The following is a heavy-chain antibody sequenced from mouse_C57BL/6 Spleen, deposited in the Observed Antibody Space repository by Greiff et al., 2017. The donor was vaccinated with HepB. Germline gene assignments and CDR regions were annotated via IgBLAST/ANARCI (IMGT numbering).Heavy chain of an antibody. V-gene: IGHV1-64*01. J-gene: IGHJ3*01. D-gene: IGHD2-3*01. Sequence: VQLQQSGAELVKPEASVKLSCKASGYTFTSYWMHWVKQRPGQGLEWIGMIHPNSGSTNYNEKFKSKATLTVDKSSSTAYMQLSSLTSEDSAVYYGARGNDGYYRWFAYWGQGTLVTVSA. CDR3: ARGNDGYYRWFAY. CDR2: IHPNSGST. CDR1: GYTFTSYW.